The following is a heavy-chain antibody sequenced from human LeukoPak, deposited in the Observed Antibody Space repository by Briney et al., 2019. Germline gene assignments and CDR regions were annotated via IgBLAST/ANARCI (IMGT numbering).Heavy chain of an antibody. D-gene: IGHD2-2*01. Sequence: GGSLRLSCAASGFTVSSNYMSWVRQAPGKGLEWVSVIYSGGSTYYADSVKGRFTISRDNAKNSLYLQMNSLRAEDTAVYYCARESGYYCSSTSCLYYYYYYMDVWGKGTTVTVSS. V-gene: IGHV3-66*01. CDR2: IYSGGST. CDR3: ARESGYYCSSTSCLYYYYYYMDV. J-gene: IGHJ6*03. CDR1: GFTVSSNY.